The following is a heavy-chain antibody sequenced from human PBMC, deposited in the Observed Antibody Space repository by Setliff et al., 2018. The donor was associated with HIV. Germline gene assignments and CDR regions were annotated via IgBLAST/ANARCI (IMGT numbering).Heavy chain of an antibody. V-gene: IGHV1-24*01. J-gene: IGHJ4*02. CDR3: ATQGVAVSVPGLFDH. Sequence: ASVKVSCKVSGYTLTELSMHWVRQAPGKGLEWMGGSGPENGETIYAQKFQGRVTMTEDTSTDTAYMELNSLRSDDTAVYYCATQGVAVSVPGLFDHWGQGTLVTVSS. CDR1: GYTLTELS. CDR2: SGPENGET. D-gene: IGHD6-19*01.